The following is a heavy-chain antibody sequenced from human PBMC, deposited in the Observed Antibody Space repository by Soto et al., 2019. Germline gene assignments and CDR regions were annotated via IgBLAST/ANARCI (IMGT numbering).Heavy chain of an antibody. CDR2: VSGYNGDT. J-gene: IGHJ6*02. V-gene: IGHV1-18*01. Sequence: QGQLVQSGPEVKKPGASVKVSCKASGYTFSRYGISWVRQAPGQGLEWMGWVSGYNGDTKYAQKVQGRVTXTXXXSXXTAYMELRSLTSDDTAKYYCAKNGQPPYYYYGMDVWGQGPTVTVSS. CDR1: GYTFSRYG. D-gene: IGHD2-8*01. CDR3: AKNGQPPYYYYGMDV.